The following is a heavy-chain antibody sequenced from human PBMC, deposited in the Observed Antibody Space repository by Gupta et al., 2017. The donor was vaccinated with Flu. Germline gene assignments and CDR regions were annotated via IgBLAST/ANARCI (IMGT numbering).Heavy chain of an antibody. V-gene: IGHV3-33*01. CDR1: GFTFSSYG. J-gene: IGHJ4*02. D-gene: IGHD5-12*01. CDR3: ARDTSGYLPPYFDY. Sequence: QVQLVESGGGVVQPGRSLRLSCAASGFTFSSYGMHWVRQAPGRGLEWVAVIWHDGSNKYYADSVMGRFTISRDNSKNTLYLQMNSLRAEDTAVYYCARDTSGYLPPYFDYWGQGTLVTVSS. CDR2: IWHDGSNK.